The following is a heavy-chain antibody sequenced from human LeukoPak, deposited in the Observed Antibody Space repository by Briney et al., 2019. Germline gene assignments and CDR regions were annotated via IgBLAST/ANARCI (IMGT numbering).Heavy chain of an antibody. CDR3: AKGGSDSNYYYYGMDV. J-gene: IGHJ6*02. Sequence: GALRLPCAASWFPFSTYGMDWVRPAPGKGLGVVSSLRGNSGSTNYADSVKGRFTVSRDNSKNTLYLQMNSLRAGDTAVYYCAKGGSDSNYYYYGMDVWGQGTTVTVSS. V-gene: IGHV3-23*01. CDR2: LRGNSGST. CDR1: WFPFSTYG. D-gene: IGHD2-15*01.